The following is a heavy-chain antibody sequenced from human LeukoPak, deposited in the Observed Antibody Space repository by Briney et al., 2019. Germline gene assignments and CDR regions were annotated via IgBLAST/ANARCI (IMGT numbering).Heavy chain of an antibody. D-gene: IGHD3-10*01. CDR3: ARLVKFYGSGSYSLFDY. CDR2: ISAYNGNT. CDR1: GYTFTSYG. V-gene: IGHV1-18*01. Sequence: ASVTVSCKASGYTFTSYGISWVRQAPGQGLEWMGWISAYNGNTNYAQKLQGRVTMTTDTSTSTAYMELRSLRSDDTAVYYCARLVKFYGSGSYSLFDYWGQGTLVTVSS. J-gene: IGHJ4*02.